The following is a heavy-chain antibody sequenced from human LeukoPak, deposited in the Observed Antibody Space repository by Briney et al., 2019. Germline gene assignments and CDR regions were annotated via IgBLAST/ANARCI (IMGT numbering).Heavy chain of an antibody. D-gene: IGHD3-22*01. V-gene: IGHV4-34*01. Sequence: SQTLSLTRAVSGASFSGDYWSWLRQPPGKGLEWIAEINHSGRPNFNPSLQGRVTISVDTSKNQFSLNLSSVTAADTARYYCARGLYDSGDYYYGIRAYYFDQWGQGTLVTVSS. J-gene: IGHJ4*02. CDR3: ARGLYDSGDYYYGIRAYYFDQ. CDR1: GASFSGDY. CDR2: INHSGRP.